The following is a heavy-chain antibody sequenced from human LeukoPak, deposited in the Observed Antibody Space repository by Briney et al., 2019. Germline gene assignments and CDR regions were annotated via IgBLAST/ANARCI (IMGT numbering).Heavy chain of an antibody. D-gene: IGHD7-27*01. CDR1: GFTFSAYA. Sequence: GGSLRLSCAASGFTFSAYAMNWVRQAPGKGLEWVSGIIPDAGRTYYADSVKGRFTIYRDNSKNTVYLQMNSLGAEDTAVYYCVQDWAWGAFGYWGQGTLVTVSS. V-gene: IGHV3-23*01. J-gene: IGHJ4*02. CDR3: VQDWAWGAFGY. CDR2: IIPDAGRT.